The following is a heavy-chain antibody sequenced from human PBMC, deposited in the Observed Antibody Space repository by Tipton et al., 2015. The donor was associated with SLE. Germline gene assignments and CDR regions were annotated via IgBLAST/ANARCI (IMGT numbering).Heavy chain of an antibody. Sequence: SLRLSCAVFGGSISRSNWCSWVRQPPGKGLEWIGEIYHSGSTNYNPSLKSRVTISGDKSKNKFSLKLSSVTAADTAVYYCAIVADYWGQGTLVTVSS. CDR2: IYHSGST. CDR3: AIVADY. V-gene: IGHV4-4*02. J-gene: IGHJ4*02. CDR1: GGSISRSNW. D-gene: IGHD6-6*01.